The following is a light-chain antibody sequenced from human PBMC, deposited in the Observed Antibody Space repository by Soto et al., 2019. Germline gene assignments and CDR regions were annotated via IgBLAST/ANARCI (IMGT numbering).Light chain of an antibody. V-gene: IGKV1-8*01. J-gene: IGKJ4*01. Sequence: AIRMTQSPSSFSASTGDRVTITCRASQGISSYLAWYQQKPGKAPKLLIYAASTLQSAVPSRFSGSGSGTDFTLTISCLQSEDFATYYCQQYYSYPPAFGGGTKVEIK. CDR2: AAS. CDR3: QQYYSYPPA. CDR1: QGISSY.